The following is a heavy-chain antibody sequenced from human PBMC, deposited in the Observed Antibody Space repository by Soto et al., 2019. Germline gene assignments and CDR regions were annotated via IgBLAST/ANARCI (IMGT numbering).Heavy chain of an antibody. CDR2: IYYSGST. Sequence: PSETLSLTCTVSGGSISSGGYYWSWIRQHPGKGLEWIGYIYYSGSTYYNPSLKSRVTISVDTSKNQFSLKLSSVTAADTAVYYCARVGRGAAAGIDYWGQGTLVTVSS. CDR1: GGSISSGGYY. J-gene: IGHJ4*02. CDR3: ARVGRGAAAGIDY. V-gene: IGHV4-31*03. D-gene: IGHD6-13*01.